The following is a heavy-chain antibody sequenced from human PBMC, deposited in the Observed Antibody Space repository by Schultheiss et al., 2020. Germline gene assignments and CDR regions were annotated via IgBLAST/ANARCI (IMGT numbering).Heavy chain of an antibody. CDR1: GFIFSGYS. Sequence: GESLKISCAASGFIFSGYSMNWVRQAPGKGLEWVSYISSSGSTIYYADSVKGRFTISRDNAKNSLYLQMNSLRPEDTAVYYCARGISPSGSYPLDYWGQGTLVTVTS. CDR2: ISSSGSTI. J-gene: IGHJ4*02. D-gene: IGHD1-26*01. CDR3: ARGISPSGSYPLDY. V-gene: IGHV3-48*04.